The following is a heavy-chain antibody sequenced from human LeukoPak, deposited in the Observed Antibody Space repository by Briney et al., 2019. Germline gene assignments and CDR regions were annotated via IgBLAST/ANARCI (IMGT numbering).Heavy chain of an antibody. CDR3: AREGGPYRPLDY. Sequence: PSETLSLTCTVSGASITSSYWTWIRQPPGKGLEWIGYIYHSGRTNSNPSLKSRVTISLDTSKNQFSLKLTSVTAADTAVYYCAREGGPYRPLDYSGQGTLVTVAS. J-gene: IGHJ4*02. CDR2: IYHSGRT. V-gene: IGHV4-59*01. CDR1: GASITSSY.